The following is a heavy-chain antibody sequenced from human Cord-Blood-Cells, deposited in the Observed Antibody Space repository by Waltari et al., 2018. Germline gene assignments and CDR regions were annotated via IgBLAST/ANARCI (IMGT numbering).Heavy chain of an antibody. CDR1: GFTFRNAW. D-gene: IGHD1-1*01. V-gene: IGHV3-15*01. J-gene: IGHJ4*02. CDR3: TTDPNWNSNDIFDY. CDR2: IKSKTDGGTT. Sequence: EVQLVESGGGLVKPGGSLRLSCAASGFTFRNAWMSGVRQAPGKGLEWVGRIKSKTDGGTTDYAAPVKGRFTISRDDSKNTLYLQMNSLKTEDTAVYYCTTDPNWNSNDIFDYWGQGTLVTVSS.